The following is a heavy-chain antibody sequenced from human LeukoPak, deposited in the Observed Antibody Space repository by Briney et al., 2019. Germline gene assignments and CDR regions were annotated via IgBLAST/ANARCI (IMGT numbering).Heavy chain of an antibody. D-gene: IGHD6-13*01. CDR3: ARLFPAAGIPFDY. CDR2: MYYSGST. Sequence: SETLSLTCTDSGGSIAGFYWSWFRQSPGKGLEGIGYMYYSGSTYYNPSLKSRVSLSVDTSKNQFSLKLSSVTAADTAVYYCARLFPAAGIPFDYWGQGTLVTVSS. CDR1: GGSIAGFY. J-gene: IGHJ4*02. V-gene: IGHV4-59*12.